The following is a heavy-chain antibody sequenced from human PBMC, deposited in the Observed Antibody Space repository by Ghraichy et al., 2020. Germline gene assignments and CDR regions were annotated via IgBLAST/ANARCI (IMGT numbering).Heavy chain of an antibody. J-gene: IGHJ2*01. CDR1: GFTVSSNY. V-gene: IGHV3-66*01. CDR3: ARDLVQPQTPYWYFDL. D-gene: IGHD2-8*02. Sequence: RGSLRLSCAASGFTVSSNYMSWVRQAPGKGLEWVSVIYSGGSTYYADSVKGRFTISRDNSKNTLYLQMNSLRAEDTAVYYCARDLVQPQTPYWYFDLWGRGTLVTVSS. CDR2: IYSGGST.